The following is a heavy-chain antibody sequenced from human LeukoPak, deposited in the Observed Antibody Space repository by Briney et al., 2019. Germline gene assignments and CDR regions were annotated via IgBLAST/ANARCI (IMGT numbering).Heavy chain of an antibody. CDR3: TTDFGQGTLDD. CDR2: ISSSSSYI. D-gene: IGHD3-10*01. CDR1: GFTFSNFG. Sequence: GGSLRLSCAASGFTFSNFGINWVRQAPGKGLEWVSSISSSSSYISYADAVKGRFTISRDNAKNSLDLQMNSLRAEDTAVYYCTTDFGQGTLDDWGQGTLVTVSS. J-gene: IGHJ4*02. V-gene: IGHV3-21*01.